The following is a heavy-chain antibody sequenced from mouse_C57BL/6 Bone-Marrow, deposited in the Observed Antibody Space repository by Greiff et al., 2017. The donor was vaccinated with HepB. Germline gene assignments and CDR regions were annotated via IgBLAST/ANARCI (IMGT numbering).Heavy chain of an antibody. CDR3: TVYYDFLYFDY. V-gene: IGHV14-4*01. CDR1: GFNIKDDY. CDR2: IDPENGDT. Sequence: EVQLQQSGAELVRPGASVKLSCTASGFNIKDDYMHWVKQRPEQGLEWIGWIDPENGDTEYASKFQGKATITADTSSNTAYLQLSSLTSEDTAVYYGTVYYDFLYFDYWGQGTTLTVSS. D-gene: IGHD2-4*01. J-gene: IGHJ2*01.